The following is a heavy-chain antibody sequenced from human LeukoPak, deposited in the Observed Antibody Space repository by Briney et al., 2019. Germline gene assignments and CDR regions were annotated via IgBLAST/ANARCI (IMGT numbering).Heavy chain of an antibody. Sequence: GASVKVSCKATGYTFSDYYIHWVRQAPGQGLEWMGWINPNGGVTNDAQKFQGRVTMTRDTSISTAYMELSRLRSDDTAVYYCARDPTMIVVVNDAFDIWGQGTMVTVSS. J-gene: IGHJ3*02. CDR2: INPNGGVT. D-gene: IGHD3-22*01. V-gene: IGHV1-2*02. CDR1: GYTFSDYY. CDR3: ARDPTMIVVVNDAFDI.